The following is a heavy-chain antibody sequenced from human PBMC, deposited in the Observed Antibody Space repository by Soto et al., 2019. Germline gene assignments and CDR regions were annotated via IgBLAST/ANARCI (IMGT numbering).Heavy chain of an antibody. Sequence: ASVKVSCKASGYTFNTYGVGWVRQAPGQGLEWMGWISAYNANTNYAQNLQGRVTMTTDTSTSTAYMELRSLRSDDTAMYYCVRLYCSGGSCYSAPVHWGQGTLVTVSS. V-gene: IGHV1-18*01. J-gene: IGHJ4*02. CDR2: ISAYNANT. CDR3: VRLYCSGGSCYSAPVH. CDR1: GYTFNTYG. D-gene: IGHD2-15*01.